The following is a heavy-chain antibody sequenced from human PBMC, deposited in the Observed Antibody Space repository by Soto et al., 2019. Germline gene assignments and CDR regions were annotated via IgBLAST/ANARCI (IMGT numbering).Heavy chain of an antibody. CDR1: GGTFSIDT. CDR2: IIPMLGIA. J-gene: IGHJ5*02. Sequence: SVKVSCKASGGTFSIDTISWVRQAPGQGLEWIGRIIPMLGIANYAQKVQGRVTMSARKATSTDYMEASSPRSEDTAVNYCASNNWNYVSWFDTWGQGTMVTVSS. CDR3: ASNNWNYVSWFDT. V-gene: IGHV1-69*02. D-gene: IGHD1-7*01.